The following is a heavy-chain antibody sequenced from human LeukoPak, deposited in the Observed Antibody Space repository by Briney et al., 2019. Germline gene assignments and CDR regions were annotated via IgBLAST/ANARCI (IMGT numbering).Heavy chain of an antibody. CDR3: ARDKQEYSSSPGWFDP. V-gene: IGHV1-69*05. CDR2: IIPIFGTA. J-gene: IGHJ5*02. D-gene: IGHD6-6*01. Sequence: SVKVSCKASGGTFSSYAISWVRQAPGQGLEWMGGIIPIFGTANYAQKFQGRVTITTDESTSTAYMELSSLRSEDTAVYYCARDKQEYSSSPGWFDPWGQGTLVTVSS. CDR1: GGTFSSYA.